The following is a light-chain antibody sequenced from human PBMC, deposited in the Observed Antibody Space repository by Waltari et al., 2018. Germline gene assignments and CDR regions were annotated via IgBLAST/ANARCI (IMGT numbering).Light chain of an antibody. CDR3: QAWDSSTVV. CDR2: QNT. J-gene: IGLJ3*02. Sequence: SYELTQSSSVYVSPGQSAMITCTGDNLGDKFCNWYQQRPGQAPVLVIHQNTKRPSGIPERFSGSNSGNTATLTISETQPLDEADYYCQAWDSSTVVFGGGTKLTVL. CDR1: NLGDKF. V-gene: IGLV3-1*01.